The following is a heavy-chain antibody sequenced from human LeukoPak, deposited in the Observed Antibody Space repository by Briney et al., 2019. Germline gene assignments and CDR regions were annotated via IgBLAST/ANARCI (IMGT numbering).Heavy chain of an antibody. CDR3: ARVLLYSYGYIDY. V-gene: IGHV4-39*07. D-gene: IGHD5-18*01. CDR2: IYHSGST. J-gene: IGHJ4*02. Sequence: SETLSLTCTVSGGSISSSSYYWGWIRQPPGKGLQWIGSIYHSGSTYYNASLKSRVTISVDTSKNQFSLNLNSVTAADTAVYYCARVLLYSYGYIDYWGQGTLVTVSS. CDR1: GGSISSSSYY.